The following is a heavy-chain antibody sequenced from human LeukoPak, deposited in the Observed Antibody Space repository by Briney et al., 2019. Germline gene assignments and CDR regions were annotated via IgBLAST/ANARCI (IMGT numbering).Heavy chain of an antibody. CDR2: ISASTGVI. J-gene: IGHJ3*02. Sequence: GGSLRLSCAASGFTFNSYEMDWVRQAPGKGLEWISYISASTGVIKYAYSVKGRFTISRDNSRNSVYLQMNSLRVEDTAVYYCGAAREFVGAFDIWGQGTMVTVSS. CDR1: GFTFNSYE. V-gene: IGHV3-48*03. CDR3: GAAREFVGAFDI. D-gene: IGHD3-10*01.